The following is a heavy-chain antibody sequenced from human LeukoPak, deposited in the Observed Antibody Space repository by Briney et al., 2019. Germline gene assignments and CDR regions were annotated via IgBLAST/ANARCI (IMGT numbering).Heavy chain of an antibody. V-gene: IGHV1-2*02. CDR2: INPNSGGT. CDR1: GYTFTGYY. Sequence: ASVKVSCKASGYTFTGYYMHWVRQAPGQGLEWMGWINPNSGGTNYAQKFQGRVTMTRDTSISTAYMELSRLRSDDTAVYYCAREIVVVPAAIKDGAFDIWGQRTMVTASS. D-gene: IGHD2-2*02. CDR3: AREIVVVPAAIKDGAFDI. J-gene: IGHJ3*02.